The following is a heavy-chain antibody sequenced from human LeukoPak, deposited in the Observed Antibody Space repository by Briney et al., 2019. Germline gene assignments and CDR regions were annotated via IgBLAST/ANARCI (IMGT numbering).Heavy chain of an antibody. CDR2: MYYSGGT. D-gene: IGHD6-19*01. V-gene: IGHV4-59*08. CDR1: GGSISGYY. CDR3: ATHDSSGWFSTDY. J-gene: IGHJ4*02. Sequence: NSSETLSLTCSVSGGSISGYYLSWIRQPPGKGLEWIGYMYYSGGTNYNPSLKSRVTISVDTSKNQFSLKLSSVTAADTAVYYCATHDSSGWFSTDYWGQGTLVTVSS.